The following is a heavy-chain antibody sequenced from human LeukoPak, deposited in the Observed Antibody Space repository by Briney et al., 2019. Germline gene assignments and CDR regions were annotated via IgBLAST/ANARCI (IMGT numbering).Heavy chain of an antibody. V-gene: IGHV1-18*01. CDR2: ISAYNGNT. Sequence: ASVKVSCKASGYTFTSYGISWVRQAPGQGLEWMGWISAYNGNTNYAQKLQGRGTMTTDTSTSTAYVELTSLRSDDTAVYYCAKDEVNEGTQQLVRFLTGIDAFDIWGQGTMVTVSS. CDR3: AKDEVNEGTQQLVRFLTGIDAFDI. D-gene: IGHD6-13*01. CDR1: GYTFTSYG. J-gene: IGHJ3*02.